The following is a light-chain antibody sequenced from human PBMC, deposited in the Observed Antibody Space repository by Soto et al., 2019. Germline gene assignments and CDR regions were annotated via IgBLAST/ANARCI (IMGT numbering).Light chain of an antibody. J-gene: IGKJ1*01. CDR1: QTISSW. CDR2: KAS. Sequence: DIQMTQSPSTLSGSVGDRATITCRASQTISSWLAWYQQKPGKAPKLLIYKASTLKSGVPSRFSGSGSGTEFTRTISSLQPDDFATYYCQHYNSYSEAFGQWTKVELK. V-gene: IGKV1-5*03. CDR3: QHYNSYSEA.